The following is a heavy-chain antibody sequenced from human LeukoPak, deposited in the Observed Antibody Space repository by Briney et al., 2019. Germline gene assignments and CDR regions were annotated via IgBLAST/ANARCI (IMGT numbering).Heavy chain of an antibody. J-gene: IGHJ6*03. CDR3: ARAGPLPRRVPAATRFGRGYYMDV. Sequence: GASVKVSCKASGYTFTSYDINWVRQATGQGLEWMGWMNPNSGNTGYAQKFQGRVTITRNTSISTAYMELSGLRSEDTAVYYCARAGPLPRRVPAATRFGRGYYMDVWGKGTTASVSS. CDR1: GYTFTSYD. CDR2: MNPNSGNT. V-gene: IGHV1-8*03. D-gene: IGHD2-2*01.